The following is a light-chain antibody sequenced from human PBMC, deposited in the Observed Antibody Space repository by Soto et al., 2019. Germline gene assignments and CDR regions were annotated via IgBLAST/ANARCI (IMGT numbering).Light chain of an antibody. Sequence: QSVLTQPPSASGTPGQRVTISCSGSSSNIGSNTVNWYQQLPGTAPKLLIYSNNQRPSGVPDRFSGSKSGTSASLAISGLQSEDEADYCCAAWDDSLNGRYVFGNGTKVTV. CDR2: SNN. CDR3: AAWDDSLNGRYV. J-gene: IGLJ1*01. V-gene: IGLV1-44*01. CDR1: SSNIGSNT.